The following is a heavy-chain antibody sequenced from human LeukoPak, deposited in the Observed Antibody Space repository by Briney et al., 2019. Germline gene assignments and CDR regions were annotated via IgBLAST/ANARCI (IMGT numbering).Heavy chain of an antibody. V-gene: IGHV3-9*01. CDR2: ISWNSGSI. CDR3: AKDPRRYQPLISTYFDY. J-gene: IGHJ4*02. CDR1: GFTFEDYV. Sequence: PGRSLRLSCAASGFTFEDYVMHWVRQAPGKGLEWVSGISWNSGSIGYADSVKGRFTISRDNAKNSLYLQMNSLRAEDTALYYCAKDPRRYQPLISTYFDYWGQGTLVTVSS. D-gene: IGHD2-2*01.